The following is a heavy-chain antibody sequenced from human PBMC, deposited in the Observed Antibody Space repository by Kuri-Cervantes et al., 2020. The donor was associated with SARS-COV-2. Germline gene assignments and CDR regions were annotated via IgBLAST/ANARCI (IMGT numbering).Heavy chain of an antibody. CDR2: ISYSGTYT. V-gene: IGHV3-11*05. CDR1: GFTFSDYY. D-gene: IGHD2-2*02. CDR3: ARDQVVPAALPTDAFDI. Sequence: LSLTCAGSGFTFSDYYMSWIRQAPGKGLEWISYISYSGTYTKYTDSVKGRFSVSRDNTENSLVLQMNSLRDEDTAVYYCARDQVVPAALPTDAFDIWGQGTMVTVSS. J-gene: IGHJ3*02.